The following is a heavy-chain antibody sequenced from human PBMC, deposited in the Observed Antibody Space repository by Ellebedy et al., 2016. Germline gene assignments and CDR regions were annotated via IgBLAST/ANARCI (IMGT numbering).Heavy chain of an antibody. CDR3: AREPRNWGGY. V-gene: IGHV1-3*01. J-gene: IGHJ4*02. Sequence: ASVKVSCKASGYTFISYAMHWVRQAPGQRLEWMGWINGGNGNTKYSQKFQGRVTITRDTSASIAYMELSSLRSEDTALYYCAREPRNWGGYWGQGTLVTVSS. CDR1: GYTFISYA. CDR2: INGGNGNT. D-gene: IGHD7-27*01.